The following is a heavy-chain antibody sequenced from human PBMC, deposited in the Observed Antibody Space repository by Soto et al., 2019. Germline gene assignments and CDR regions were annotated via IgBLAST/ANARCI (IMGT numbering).Heavy chain of an antibody. V-gene: IGHV3-7*01. Sequence: EVQLVESGGGLVQPGGSLRLSCAASGFTFSRYWMSWVRRAPGKGLEWVANIKQDGSEIHYVDSVKGRFTISRDNAKNSLCLQMNSLRVEDTTVYYCVRDFHVFSATTGQYYYYMDVWGKGTTVTVSS. D-gene: IGHD2-15*01. CDR2: IKQDGSEI. CDR1: GFTFSRYW. J-gene: IGHJ6*03. CDR3: VRDFHVFSATTGQYYYYMDV.